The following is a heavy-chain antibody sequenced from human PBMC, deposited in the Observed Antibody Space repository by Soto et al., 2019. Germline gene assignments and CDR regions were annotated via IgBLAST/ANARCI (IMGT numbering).Heavy chain of an antibody. J-gene: IGHJ3*02. CDR3: ARGGRDGFDI. CDR1: GGSISTYY. V-gene: IGHV4-4*07. Sequence: QVQLQESGPGLVKPSETLSLTCTVSGGSISTYYWNWIRQSAGKGLEWIGRVYISGSTNYHPSLKSRVAMSVDTSHNQLSLKVTSVTAADTAVYYCARGGRDGFDIWGQGAMVTVSS. CDR2: VYISGST.